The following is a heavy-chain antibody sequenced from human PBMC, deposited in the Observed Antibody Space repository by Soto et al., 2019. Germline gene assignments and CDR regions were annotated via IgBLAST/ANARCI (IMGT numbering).Heavy chain of an antibody. D-gene: IGHD6-13*01. CDR3: ARDRRLGAGVWFDP. V-gene: IGHV1-18*01. Sequence: ASVKVSCKASGYPFRNYGIDWLRQAPGQGLEWMGWISVYNGNTQYAQNLQGRVTVTTDTSTNTAYMELTSLRSDDTAVYYCARDRRLGAGVWFDPWGQGTPVTVSS. CDR1: GYPFRNYG. J-gene: IGHJ5*02. CDR2: ISVYNGNT.